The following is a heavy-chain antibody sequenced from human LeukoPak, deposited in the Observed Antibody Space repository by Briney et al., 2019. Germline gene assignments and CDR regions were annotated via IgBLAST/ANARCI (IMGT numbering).Heavy chain of an antibody. CDR3: ARVGRWLQFGPHFDY. D-gene: IGHD5-24*01. V-gene: IGHV4-30-4*07. J-gene: IGHJ4*02. Sequence: SETLSLTCAVSGGSISSGGYSWSWIRQPPGKGLEWIGYIYYSGSTYYNPSLKSRVTISVDTSKNQFSLKLSSVTAADTAVYYCARVGRWLQFGPHFDYWGQGTLVTVSS. CDR2: IYYSGST. CDR1: GGSISSGGYS.